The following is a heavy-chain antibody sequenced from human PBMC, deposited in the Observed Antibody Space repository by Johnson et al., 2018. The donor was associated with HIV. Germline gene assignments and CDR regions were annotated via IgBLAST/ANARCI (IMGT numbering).Heavy chain of an antibody. D-gene: IGHD1-26*01. CDR3: AKDAGWSIVGATDGRDAFDI. J-gene: IGHJ3*02. Sequence: VQLVESGGGVIRPGGSLRLSCVVSGFTFSSYWMHWFRQVPGKGLAWVSRIDSVWRGTSYADSVKGRFPISRDNSKNTLYLQMNSLRAEDTAVYYCAKDAGWSIVGATDGRDAFDIRGQGAMVTVSS. V-gene: IGHV3-74*01. CDR2: IDSVWRGT. CDR1: GFTFSSYW.